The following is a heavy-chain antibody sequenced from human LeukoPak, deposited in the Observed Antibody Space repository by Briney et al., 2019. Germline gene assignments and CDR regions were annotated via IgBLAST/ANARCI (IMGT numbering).Heavy chain of an antibody. CDR3: ARVNYYGSGSYYRYYYYMDV. J-gene: IGHJ6*03. Sequence: NASETLSLTCTVSGGSISSSSYYWGWIRQPPGKGLEWIGSIYYSGSTYYNPSLKSRVTISVDTSKNQFSLKLSSVTAADTAVYYCARVNYYGSGSYYRYYYYMDVWGKGTTVTVSS. D-gene: IGHD3-10*01. V-gene: IGHV4-39*07. CDR2: IYYSGST. CDR1: GGSISSSSYY.